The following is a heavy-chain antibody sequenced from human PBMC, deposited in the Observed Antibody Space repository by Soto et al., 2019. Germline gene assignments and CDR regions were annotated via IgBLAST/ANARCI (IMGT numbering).Heavy chain of an antibody. CDR2: ISSSSSTI. Sequence: PGGSLRLSCAASGFTVSSYSMNWVRQAPGKGLEWVSYISSSSSTIYYADSVKGRFTISRDNAKNSLYLQMNSLRDEDTAVYYCARDLLGYCSSTSCYTGYYGMDVWGQGTTVTVSS. J-gene: IGHJ6*02. CDR3: ARDLLGYCSSTSCYTGYYGMDV. V-gene: IGHV3-48*02. D-gene: IGHD2-2*02. CDR1: GFTVSSYS.